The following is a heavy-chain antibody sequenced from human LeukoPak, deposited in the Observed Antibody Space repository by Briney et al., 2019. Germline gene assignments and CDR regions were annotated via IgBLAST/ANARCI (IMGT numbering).Heavy chain of an antibody. CDR2: IYGVDGT. V-gene: IGHV3-53*01. J-gene: IGHJ4*02. D-gene: IGHD2-8*02. CDR3: ASDLVY. CDR1: GFTFSSYS. Sequence: GGSLRLSCAASGFTFSSYSMNWVRRAPGKGLEWVSVIYGVDGTSYADSVKGRFTISRDSSRNTVYLQMNGLRAEDTAVYYYASDLVYWGQGTLVTVSS.